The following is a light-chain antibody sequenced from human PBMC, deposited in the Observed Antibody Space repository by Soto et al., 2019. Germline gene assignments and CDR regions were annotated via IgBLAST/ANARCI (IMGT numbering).Light chain of an antibody. J-gene: IGKJ1*01. V-gene: IGKV3-20*01. Sequence: LSPGERATLSCRASQSVSSSYLAWYQQKPGQAPRLLIYGASSRATGIPDRFSGSGSGTDFTLTISRLEPEDFAVYYCQQYGSSPWSFGQGTKV. CDR2: GAS. CDR1: QSVSSSY. CDR3: QQYGSSPWS.